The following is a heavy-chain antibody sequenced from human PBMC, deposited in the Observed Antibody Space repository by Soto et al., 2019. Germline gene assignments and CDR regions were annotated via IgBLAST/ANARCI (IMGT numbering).Heavy chain of an antibody. J-gene: IGHJ3*02. V-gene: IGHV4-59*01. CDR3: ARGILEAAASKPFDI. Sequence: WIWIRQPPGKGLEWIGYIYYSGSTHYSPSLKSRVTISVDTSKNQFSLKLSSVTAADTAVYYCARGILEAAASKPFDIWGQGTMVTVSS. CDR2: IYYSGST. D-gene: IGHD6-13*01.